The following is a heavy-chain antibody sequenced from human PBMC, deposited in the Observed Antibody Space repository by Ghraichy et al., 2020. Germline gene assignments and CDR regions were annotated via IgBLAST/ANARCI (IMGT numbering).Heavy chain of an antibody. CDR3: AKVNHPNYYGSGSYPDYFDY. J-gene: IGHJ4*02. Sequence: GSLRLSCAASGFTFSSYAMSWVRQAPGKGLEWVSAISGSGGSTYYADSVKGRFTISRDNSKNTLYLQMNSLRAEDTAVYYCAKVNHPNYYGSGSYPDYFDYWGQGTLVTVSS. V-gene: IGHV3-23*01. CDR2: ISGSGGST. D-gene: IGHD3-10*01. CDR1: GFTFSSYA.